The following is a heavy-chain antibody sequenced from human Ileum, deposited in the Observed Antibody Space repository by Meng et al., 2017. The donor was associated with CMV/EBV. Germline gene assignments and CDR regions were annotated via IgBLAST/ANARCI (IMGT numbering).Heavy chain of an antibody. CDR3: AREEQQLVQNV. CDR1: GGSISSGDYY. J-gene: IGHJ6*02. V-gene: IGHV4-30-4*08. D-gene: IGHD6-13*01. CDR2: IYYSGST. Sequence: SETLSLTCTVSGGSISSGDYYWSWIRQPPGKGLEWIGYIYYSGSTYYNPSLKSRVTISVDTSKNQFSLKLSSVTAADTAVYYCAREEQQLVQNVWGQGTTVTVSS.